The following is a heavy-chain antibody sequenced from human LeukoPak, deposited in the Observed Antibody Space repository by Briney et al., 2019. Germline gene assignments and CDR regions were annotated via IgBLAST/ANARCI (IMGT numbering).Heavy chain of an antibody. D-gene: IGHD3-22*01. CDR2: ISAYNGNT. CDR3: ARDRYRYDSSGYWRFDP. Sequence: ASVKVSCKASGYTFTSYGISWVRQAPGQGLEWMGWISAYNGNTNYAQKLQGRVTMTTDTSTSTAYMELRSLRSDDTAVYYCARDRYRYDSSGYWRFDPWGQGTLVTVSS. J-gene: IGHJ5*02. CDR1: GYTFTSYG. V-gene: IGHV1-18*01.